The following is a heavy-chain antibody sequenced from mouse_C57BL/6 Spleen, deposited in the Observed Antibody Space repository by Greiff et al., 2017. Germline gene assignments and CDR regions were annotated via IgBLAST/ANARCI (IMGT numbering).Heavy chain of an antibody. J-gene: IGHJ2*01. CDR1: GYAFSSSW. D-gene: IGHD3-1*01. CDR2: IYPGDGDT. Sequence: VMLQQSGPELVKPGASVKISCKASGYAFSSSWMNWVKQRPGKGLEWIGRIYPGDGDTNYNGKFKGKATLTADKSSSTAYMQLSSLTSEDSAVYFCAREGDGGLYFDYWGQGTTLTVSS. V-gene: IGHV1-82*01. CDR3: AREGDGGLYFDY.